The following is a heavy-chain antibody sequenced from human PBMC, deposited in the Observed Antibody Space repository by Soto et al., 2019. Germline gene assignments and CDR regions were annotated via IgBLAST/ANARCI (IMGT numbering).Heavy chain of an antibody. CDR3: ARLRPPTGVVVAATPASSYYYYYMDV. V-gene: IGHV4-39*01. D-gene: IGHD2-15*01. J-gene: IGHJ6*03. CDR1: GDSISSSTYS. Sequence: QLQLQESGPGLVKPSETLSLTCTVSGDSISSSTYSWGWIRQPPGRGLGWIGRIYYSGSTYYNPSLKRRVTISVDTSKNQFSLQLTSVTAADTAVYYCARLRPPTGVVVAATPASSYYYYYMDVWGKGTTVTVSS. CDR2: IYYSGST.